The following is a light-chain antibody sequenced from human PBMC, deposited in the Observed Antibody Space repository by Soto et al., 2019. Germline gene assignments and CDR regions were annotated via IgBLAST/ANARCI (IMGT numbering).Light chain of an antibody. V-gene: IGLV2-14*03. J-gene: IGLJ2*01. Sequence: QSVLTQPASVSGSPGQSITISFTGTSSDVGGYNFVSWCQQHPGKAPKLMLYNVYDRPSVISHRFSGSKSGNTASLTISGLQAEDEAHYYCNSYTSSSTLVFGGGTKLTVL. CDR1: SSDVGGYNF. CDR3: NSYTSSSTLV. CDR2: NVY.